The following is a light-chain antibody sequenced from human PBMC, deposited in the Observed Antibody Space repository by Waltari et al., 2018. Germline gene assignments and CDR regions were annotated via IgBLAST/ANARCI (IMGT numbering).Light chain of an antibody. CDR2: TVS. CDR1: QSITSY. Sequence: DIQMTQSPSSLSASVGDRVTTTCRASQSITSYLNWYQQKPGKAPKLLIHTVSSLQSGVPSRFSGSGSGTDFTLTISSLQPEDFATYSCQQSYGTPWTFGEGTKVEIK. V-gene: IGKV1-39*01. J-gene: IGKJ1*01. CDR3: QQSYGTPWT.